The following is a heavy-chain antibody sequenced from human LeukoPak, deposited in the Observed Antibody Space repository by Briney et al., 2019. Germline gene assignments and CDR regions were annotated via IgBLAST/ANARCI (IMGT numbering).Heavy chain of an antibody. CDR3: ARGRYYGSGSYYLVRYYYYMDV. V-gene: IGHV1-8*02. CDR1: GGTFSSYA. CDR2: MNPNSGNT. Sequence: ASVKVSCKASGGTFSSYAISWVRQATGQGLEWMGWMNPNSGNTGYAQKFQGRVTMTRNTSISTAYMELSSLRSEDTAVYYCARGRYYGSGSYYLVRYYYYMDVWGKGTTVTISS. D-gene: IGHD3-10*01. J-gene: IGHJ6*03.